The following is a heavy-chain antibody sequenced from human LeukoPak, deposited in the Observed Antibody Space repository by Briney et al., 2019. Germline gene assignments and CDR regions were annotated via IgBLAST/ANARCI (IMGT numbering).Heavy chain of an antibody. CDR1: GFTFSSYG. Sequence: GGCLRLSCAASGFTFSSYGMSWVRQAPGKGLEWVSAISGSGGSTYYADSVKGRFTISRDNSKNTLYLQMNSLRADDTAVYYCAKVNKWLVVGWGQGTLVTVSS. V-gene: IGHV3-23*01. J-gene: IGHJ4*02. CDR3: AKVNKWLVVG. CDR2: ISGSGGST. D-gene: IGHD6-19*01.